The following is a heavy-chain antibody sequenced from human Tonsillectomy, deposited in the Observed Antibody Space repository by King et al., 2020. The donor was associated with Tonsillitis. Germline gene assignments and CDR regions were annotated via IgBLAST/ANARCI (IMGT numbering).Heavy chain of an antibody. V-gene: IGHV4-59*08. CDR3: ARRRNIVGAAPTVAYDI. J-gene: IGHJ3*02. CDR2: IYYSGST. Sequence: VQLQESGPGLVKPSETPSLTCTVSGGSITNYYWGWLRQPPGKGLEWIGYIYYSGSTKYNPSLKSRVTISVDTSRNQFSLKLSSVTAADTAVYYCARRRNIVGAAPTVAYDIWGQGTMVTVSS. D-gene: IGHD1-26*01. CDR1: GGSITNYY.